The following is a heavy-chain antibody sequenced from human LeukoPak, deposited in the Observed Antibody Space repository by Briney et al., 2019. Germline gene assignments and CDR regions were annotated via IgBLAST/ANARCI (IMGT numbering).Heavy chain of an antibody. CDR1: GYSFISYW. CDR3: ARPVCTTTTCYGYYFDY. J-gene: IGHJ4*02. V-gene: IGHV5-51*01. CDR2: IYPGGSDT. Sequence: GESLKISCKGSGYSFISYWIGWVRQMPGKGLEWMGIIYPGGSDTRYGPFFQGQVTISADKSISTAYLQWNSLKASDTAMYYCARPVCTTTTCYGYYFDYWGQGTLVTVSS. D-gene: IGHD2-2*01.